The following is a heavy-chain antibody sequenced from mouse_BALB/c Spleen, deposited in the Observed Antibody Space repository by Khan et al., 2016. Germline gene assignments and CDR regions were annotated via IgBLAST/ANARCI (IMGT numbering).Heavy chain of an antibody. V-gene: IGHV1-42*01. CDR2: IDPYYGDT. Sequence: VQLQQSGPELEKPGASVKISCKASGYSFTGYNLNWVKQTSGESLEWIGNIDPYYGDTTYNQKFKAKATLTVDKSSSTAYMQLTSLTSEDSAVYYCARSYSGFDYWGQGTTLTVSS. CDR1: GYSFTGYN. J-gene: IGHJ2*01. CDR3: ARSYSGFDY. D-gene: IGHD2-10*01.